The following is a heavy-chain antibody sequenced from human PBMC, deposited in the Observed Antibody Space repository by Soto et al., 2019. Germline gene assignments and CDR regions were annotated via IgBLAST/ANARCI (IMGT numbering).Heavy chain of an antibody. D-gene: IGHD4-4*01. CDR1: GYTFTSYD. CDR2: MNPNSGNT. J-gene: IGHJ3*02. V-gene: IGHV1-8*01. Sequence: QVQLVQSGAEVKKPGAPVKVPCKASGYTFTSYDINRVRPTTGQGLEWMGWMNPNSGNTGYEQKFQGRVTMTRNTSISTACIAVCKLRSEDSAGYYCASVHSNYADAFDIWGQGTMVTVSS. CDR3: ASVHSNYADAFDI.